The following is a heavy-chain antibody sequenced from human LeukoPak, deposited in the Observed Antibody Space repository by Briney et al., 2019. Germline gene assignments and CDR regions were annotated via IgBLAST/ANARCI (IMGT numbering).Heavy chain of an antibody. CDR2: IRYDGSNK. V-gene: IGHV3-30*02. CDR1: GFTFSSYG. CDR3: AKFAGYCGSTSCSNDAFDI. J-gene: IGHJ3*02. Sequence: PGGSLRLSCAASGFTFSSYGMHWVRQAPGKGLEWVAFIRYDGSNKYYADSVKGRFTISRDNSKNTLYLQMNSLRAEDTAVYYCAKFAGYCGSTSCSNDAFDIWGQGTMVTVSS. D-gene: IGHD2-2*01.